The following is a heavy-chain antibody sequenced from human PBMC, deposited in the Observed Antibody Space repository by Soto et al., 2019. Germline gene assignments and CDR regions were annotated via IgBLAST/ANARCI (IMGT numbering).Heavy chain of an antibody. CDR1: GGSFSGYY. CDR2: INHSGST. J-gene: IGHJ6*03. Sequence: SETLSLTCAVYGGSFSGYYWSWIRQPPGKGLEWIGEINHSGSTNYNPSLKSRVTISVDTSKNQFSLKLSSVTAADTAVYYCARGAGPPYYYGSGSYRNAYYMDVWGKGTTVTVSS. D-gene: IGHD3-10*01. CDR3: ARGAGPPYYYGSGSYRNAYYMDV. V-gene: IGHV4-34*01.